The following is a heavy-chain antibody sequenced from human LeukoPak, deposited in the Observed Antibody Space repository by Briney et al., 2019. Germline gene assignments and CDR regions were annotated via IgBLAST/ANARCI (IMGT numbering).Heavy chain of an antibody. CDR3: VKDGGNSGYDYYYFDY. J-gene: IGHJ4*02. CDR1: GFTFSNYK. D-gene: IGHD5-12*01. CDR2: ISSNGGST. Sequence: GGSLRLSCAASGFTFSNYKMNWVRQAPGKGLEYVSTISSNGGSTYYADSVKGRFTISRDNSKNTLYLQMSSLRPEDTAVYYCVKDGGNSGYDYYYFDYWGQGTLVTVSS. V-gene: IGHV3-64D*09.